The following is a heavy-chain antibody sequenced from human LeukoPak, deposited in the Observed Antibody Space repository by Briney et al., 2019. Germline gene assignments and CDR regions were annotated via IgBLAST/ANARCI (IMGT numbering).Heavy chain of an antibody. CDR3: AKGPGSGWAYYFDY. Sequence: GGSLRLSCAASGFTFSSYEMNWVRQAPGKGLEWVSYISSSGSTIYYADSVKGRFTISRDNAKNSLYLQMNSLRAEDLALYYCAKGPGSGWAYYFDYWGQGTLVTVSS. D-gene: IGHD6-19*01. J-gene: IGHJ4*02. CDR1: GFTFSSYE. V-gene: IGHV3-48*03. CDR2: ISSSGSTI.